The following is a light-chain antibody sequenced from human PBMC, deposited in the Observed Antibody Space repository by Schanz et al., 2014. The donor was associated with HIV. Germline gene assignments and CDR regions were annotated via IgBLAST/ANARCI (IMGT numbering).Light chain of an antibody. CDR3: CAYSSSATVV. V-gene: IGLV2-23*02. J-gene: IGLJ1*01. CDR2: EVS. Sequence: QSALTQPASVSGSPGQSITISCTGANSDVGSYNLVSWYQQHPGKAPKLMIYEVSKRPSGVSNRFSGSKSGNTASLTIYGLQAEDEADYYCCAYSSSATVVFGTGTKLTVL. CDR1: NSDVGSYNL.